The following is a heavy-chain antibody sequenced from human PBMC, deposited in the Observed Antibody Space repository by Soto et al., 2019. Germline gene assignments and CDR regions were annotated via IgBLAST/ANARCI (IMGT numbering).Heavy chain of an antibody. CDR2: ISYDGSNK. V-gene: IGHV3-30-3*01. Sequence: GGSLGLSCSASVFTFSSYAMHWVRQAPGKGLEWVAVISYDGSNKYYADSVKGRFTISRDNSKNTLYLQMNSLRAEEKAVYYCANLDIVGVGADTGYWGQGT. CDR3: ANLDIVGVGADTGY. D-gene: IGHD2-15*01. CDR1: VFTFSSYA. J-gene: IGHJ4*02.